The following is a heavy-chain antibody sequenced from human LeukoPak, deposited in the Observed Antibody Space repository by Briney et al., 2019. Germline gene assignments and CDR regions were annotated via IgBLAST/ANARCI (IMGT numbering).Heavy chain of an antibody. J-gene: IGHJ4*02. CDR1: GYTFTCYY. CDR3: AMINGYSGYDY. V-gene: IGHV1-2*02. Sequence: ASVKVSCKASGYTFTCYYMHWVRQAPGQGREWMGWINPNSGGTNYAQKFQGRVTMTRDTSISTAYMELSRLRSDDTAVYYCAMINGYSGYDYWGQGTLVTVSS. CDR2: INPNSGGT. D-gene: IGHD5-12*01.